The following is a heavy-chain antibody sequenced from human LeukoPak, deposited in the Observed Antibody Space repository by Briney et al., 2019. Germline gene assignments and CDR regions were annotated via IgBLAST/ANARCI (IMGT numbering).Heavy chain of an antibody. V-gene: IGHV5-51*01. D-gene: IGHD6-13*01. CDR3: GRAAASEAFDI. J-gene: IGHJ3*02. Sequence: GESLKISCKGSGYSFTSFWIGWVRQMPGKGLEWMGIIYPGDSDTRYSPSFQGQVTISADKSISTAYLQWSSLKASDTAMYYCGRAAASEAFDIWGQGTMVTVSS. CDR2: IYPGDSDT. CDR1: GYSFTSFW.